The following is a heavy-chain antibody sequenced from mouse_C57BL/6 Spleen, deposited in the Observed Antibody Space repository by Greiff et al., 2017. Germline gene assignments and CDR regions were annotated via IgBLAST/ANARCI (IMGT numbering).Heavy chain of an antibody. Sequence: QVQLQQSGAELAKPGASVKLSCKASGYTFTSYWMHWVKQRPGQGLEWIGYINPSSGYTKYNQKFKDKATLTADKSSSTAYMQLSSLTYEDSAVYYCANYGSSYQGAMDYWGQGTSVTVSS. CDR3: ANYGSSYQGAMDY. CDR2: INPSSGYT. V-gene: IGHV1-7*01. D-gene: IGHD1-1*01. CDR1: GYTFTSYW. J-gene: IGHJ4*01.